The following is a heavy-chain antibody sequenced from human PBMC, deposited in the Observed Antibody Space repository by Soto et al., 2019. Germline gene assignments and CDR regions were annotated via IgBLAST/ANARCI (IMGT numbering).Heavy chain of an antibody. CDR1: GFTVSSNY. D-gene: IGHD6-6*01. Sequence: GGSLRLSCAASGFTVSSNYMSWVRQAPGKGLEWVSVIYSGGSTYYADSVRGRFTVSRDKSKNTLYLQMNSLRAEDTAMYYYARDGPSIAARPSGDFWGQGTLVTVSS. J-gene: IGHJ4*02. V-gene: IGHV3-66*01. CDR2: IYSGGST. CDR3: ARDGPSIAARPSGDF.